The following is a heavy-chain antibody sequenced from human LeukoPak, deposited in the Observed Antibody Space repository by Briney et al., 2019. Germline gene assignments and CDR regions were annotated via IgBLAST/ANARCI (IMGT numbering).Heavy chain of an antibody. CDR1: GFTFSSYA. Sequence: GSLRLSCAASGFTFSSYAMHWVRQAPGKGLEWVAVISYDGSNKYYADSVKGRFTISRDDSKNTLYLQMNSLRAEDTAVYYCARVRYFDWLLSDYWGQGTLVTVSS. CDR2: ISYDGSNK. V-gene: IGHV3-30*04. CDR3: ARVRYFDWLLSDY. J-gene: IGHJ4*02. D-gene: IGHD3-9*01.